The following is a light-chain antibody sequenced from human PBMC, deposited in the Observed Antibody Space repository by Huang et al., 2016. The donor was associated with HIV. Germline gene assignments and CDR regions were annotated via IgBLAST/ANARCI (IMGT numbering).Light chain of an antibody. Sequence: EIVLTQSPGTLSLSPGERATLSCRASQRVSSRDLAWYQQKPGQAPRLLIYGASSRATGIPDKFSGSGSGTDFTLTISRREPQDFAVYYCQQYGSSPQTFGQGTRLEIK. CDR2: GAS. J-gene: IGKJ5*01. V-gene: IGKV3-20*01. CDR1: QRVSSRD. CDR3: QQYGSSPQT.